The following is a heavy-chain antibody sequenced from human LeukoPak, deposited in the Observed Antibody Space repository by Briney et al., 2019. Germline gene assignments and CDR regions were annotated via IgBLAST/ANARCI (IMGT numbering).Heavy chain of an antibody. V-gene: IGHV3-30*02. CDR3: AKDDSGDYGYNWFDP. CDR1: GFTFSSYG. J-gene: IGHJ5*02. D-gene: IGHD4-17*01. CDR2: IRYDGSNK. Sequence: PGGSLRLSCAASGFTFSSYGMHWVRQAPGKGLEWVAFIRYDGSNKYYADSVKGRFTISRDNSKNTLYLQMNSLRAEDTAVYYCAKDDSGDYGYNWFDPWGQGTLVTVSS.